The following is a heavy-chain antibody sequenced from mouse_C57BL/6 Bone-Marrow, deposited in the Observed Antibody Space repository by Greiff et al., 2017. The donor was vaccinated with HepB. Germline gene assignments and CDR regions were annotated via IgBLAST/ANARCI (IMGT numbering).Heavy chain of an antibody. CDR1: GYTFTSYW. CDR3: ARRTEDDYEFAY. CDR2: IYPGSGST. V-gene: IGHV1-55*01. Sequence: VQLQQPGAELVKPGASVKMSCKASGYTFTSYWITWVKQRPGQGLEWIGDIYPGSGSTNYNEKFKSKATLTVDTSSSTAYMQLSSLTSEDSAVDYCARRTEDDYEFAYWGQGTLVTVSA. D-gene: IGHD2-4*01. J-gene: IGHJ3*01.